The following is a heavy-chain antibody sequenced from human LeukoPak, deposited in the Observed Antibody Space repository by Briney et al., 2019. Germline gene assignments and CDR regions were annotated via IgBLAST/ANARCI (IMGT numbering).Heavy chain of an antibody. CDR2: MNPNGGNT. V-gene: IGHV1-8*01. Sequence: ASVKVSCMASGYTFTSYDINWVRQAAGQRLEWMGWMNPNGGNTGYAEKFQGRVTMTRSTSIRTAYMELSSLGSEDTAVYYCLISASDHYYFDYWGQGTLVTVSP. CDR3: LISASDHYYFDY. D-gene: IGHD6-13*01. CDR1: GYTFTSYD. J-gene: IGHJ4*02.